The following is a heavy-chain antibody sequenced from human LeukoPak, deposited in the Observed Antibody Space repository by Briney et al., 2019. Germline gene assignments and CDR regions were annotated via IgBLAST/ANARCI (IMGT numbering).Heavy chain of an antibody. Sequence: SETLSLTCSVSDYSISSGYYWDWIRQPPGKGLEWIGSINHSGSTYYNPSLKSRVTISVDTSKNQFSLKLSSVTAADTAVYYCARDTSSTWPYYFDYWGQGILVTVSS. CDR2: INHSGST. V-gene: IGHV4-38-2*02. D-gene: IGHD6-13*01. J-gene: IGHJ4*02. CDR3: ARDTSSTWPYYFDY. CDR1: DYSISSGYY.